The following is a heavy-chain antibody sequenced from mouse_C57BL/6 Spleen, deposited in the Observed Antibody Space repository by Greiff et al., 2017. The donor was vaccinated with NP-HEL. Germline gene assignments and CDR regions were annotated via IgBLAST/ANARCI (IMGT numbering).Heavy chain of an antibody. J-gene: IGHJ1*03. CDR1: GYTFTSYW. Sequence: QVQLQQPGAELVKPGASVKMSCKASGYTFTSYWITWVKQRPGQGLEWIGDIYPGSGSTNYNEKFKSKATLTVDTSSSTAYMQPSSLTSEDSAVYYCSRITTVASCFDVWGTGTTVTVSS. D-gene: IGHD1-1*01. V-gene: IGHV1-55*01. CDR2: IYPGSGST. CDR3: SRITTVASCFDV.